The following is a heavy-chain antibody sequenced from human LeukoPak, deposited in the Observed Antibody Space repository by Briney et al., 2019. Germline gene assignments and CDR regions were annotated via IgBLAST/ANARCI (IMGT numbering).Heavy chain of an antibody. D-gene: IGHD3-3*01. Sequence: SETLSLTCAVYGGSFSGYYWSWIRQPPGKGLEWIGEINHSGSTNYNPSLKSRVTISVDTSKNQFSLKLSSVTAADTAVYYCARIPSTLFWSGYNGFYYYGMDVWGLGPRSPSP. CDR2: INHSGST. CDR1: GGSFSGYY. CDR3: ARIPSTLFWSGYNGFYYYGMDV. V-gene: IGHV4-34*01. J-gene: IGHJ6*02.